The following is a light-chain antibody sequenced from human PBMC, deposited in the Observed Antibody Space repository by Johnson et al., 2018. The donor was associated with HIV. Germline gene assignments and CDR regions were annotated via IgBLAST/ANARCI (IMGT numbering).Light chain of an antibody. V-gene: IGLV1-51*02. J-gene: IGLJ1*01. CDR2: END. Sequence: QSVLTQPPSVSAAQGQKVTISCSGGSSNIGNNYVSWYQQLPGTAPKLLIYENDKRPSGIPDRFSGSKSGTSASLGITGLQTGDEADYYCGTWDISLSAGVFGTGTKVTVL. CDR3: GTWDISLSAGV. CDR1: SSNIGNNY.